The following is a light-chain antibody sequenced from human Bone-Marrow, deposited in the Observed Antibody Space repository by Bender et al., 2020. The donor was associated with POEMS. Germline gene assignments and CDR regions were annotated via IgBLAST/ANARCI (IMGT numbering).Light chain of an antibody. CDR2: TNN. CDR1: GSNIGGYP. V-gene: IGLV1-44*01. CDR3: CSYADSYTGV. J-gene: IGLJ2*01. Sequence: QSVLTQPPSVSGTPGQRVTISCSGSGSNIGGYPVNWYQQLPETAPRLLIYTNNERPLGVSRRVSASKSGNTASLTLSGLQAEDEGDYSCCSYADSYTGVFGGGTKVTVL.